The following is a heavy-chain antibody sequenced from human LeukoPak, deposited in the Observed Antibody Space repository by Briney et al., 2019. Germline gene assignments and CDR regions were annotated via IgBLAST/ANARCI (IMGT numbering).Heavy chain of an antibody. CDR1: GFTFSSYA. J-gene: IGHJ5*02. V-gene: IGHV3-30-3*01. CDR2: ISYDGSNK. Sequence: PGGSLRLSCAASGFTFSSYAMHWVRQAPGKGLEWVAVISYDGSNKYYADSVKGRFTISRDNSKNTLYLQMNSLRAEDTAVYYCARGPHIAAAAWGQGTLVTVSS. D-gene: IGHD6-13*01. CDR3: ARGPHIAAAA.